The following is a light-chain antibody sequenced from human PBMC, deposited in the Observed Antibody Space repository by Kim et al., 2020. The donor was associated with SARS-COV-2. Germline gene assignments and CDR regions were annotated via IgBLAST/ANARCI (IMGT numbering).Light chain of an antibody. Sequence: LGQTVRITCQGDSLRSYYASWYQQKPGQAPVLVIYGKNNRPSGIPDRFSGSSSGNTASLTITGAQVEDEAGYYCNSRDSSGNHHWVFGGGTQLTVL. V-gene: IGLV3-19*01. J-gene: IGLJ3*02. CDR3: NSRDSSGNHHWV. CDR1: SLRSYY. CDR2: GKN.